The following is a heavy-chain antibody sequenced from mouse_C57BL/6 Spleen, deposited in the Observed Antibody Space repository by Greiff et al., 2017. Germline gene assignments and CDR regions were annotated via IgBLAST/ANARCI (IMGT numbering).Heavy chain of an antibody. D-gene: IGHD2-4*01. CDR2: IYPGSGST. V-gene: IGHV1-55*01. Sequence: QVQLQQPGAELVKPGASVKMSCKASGYTFTSYWITWVKQRPGQGLEWIGDIYPGSGSTNYNEKFKSKATLTVDTSSSTAYMQLSSLTSEDSAVYYGARSGDYDYEGWLAYWGQGTLVTVSA. J-gene: IGHJ3*01. CDR3: ARSGDYDYEGWLAY. CDR1: GYTFTSYW.